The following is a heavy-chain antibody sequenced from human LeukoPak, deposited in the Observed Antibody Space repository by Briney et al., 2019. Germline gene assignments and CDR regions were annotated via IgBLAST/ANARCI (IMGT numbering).Heavy chain of an antibody. D-gene: IGHD4-11*01. CDR3: ARSRGDYSVYYYGMDV. CDR2: TIPIFGTA. CDR1: GGTFSSYA. Sequence: GASVKVSCKASGGTFSSYAISWVRQAPGQGLEWMGGTIPIFGTANYAQKFQGRVTITADESTSTAYMELSSLRSEDTAVYYCARSRGDYSVYYYGMDVWGQGTTVTVSS. J-gene: IGHJ6*02. V-gene: IGHV1-69*01.